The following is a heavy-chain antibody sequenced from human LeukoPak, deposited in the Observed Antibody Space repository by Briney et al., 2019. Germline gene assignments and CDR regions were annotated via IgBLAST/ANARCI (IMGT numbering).Heavy chain of an antibody. CDR2: IKQDGSEK. J-gene: IGHJ4*02. Sequence: GGSLRLSCAASGFTFSSYWMSWVRQAPGKGLEWVANIKQDGSEKYYVDSVKGRFTISRDNAMNSVYLQMNSLRLEDTAVYFCARIGYSSSSLDYWGQGTLVTVSS. V-gene: IGHV3-7*05. CDR1: GFTFSSYW. CDR3: ARIGYSSSSLDY. D-gene: IGHD6-6*01.